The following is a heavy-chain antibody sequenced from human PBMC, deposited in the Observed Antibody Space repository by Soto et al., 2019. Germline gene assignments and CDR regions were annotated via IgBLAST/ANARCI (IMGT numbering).Heavy chain of an antibody. Sequence: QVQLVESGGGVVQPGRSLRLSCAASGFTFSSYGMHWVRQAPGKGLEWVAVISYDGSNKYYADSVKGRFTISRDNSKNTLYLQMNSLRAEDTAVYYCAKDRAEAVIDRYMDVWGQGTTVTVSS. D-gene: IGHD3-16*02. J-gene: IGHJ6*02. CDR2: ISYDGSNK. V-gene: IGHV3-30*18. CDR3: AKDRAEAVIDRYMDV. CDR1: GFTFSSYG.